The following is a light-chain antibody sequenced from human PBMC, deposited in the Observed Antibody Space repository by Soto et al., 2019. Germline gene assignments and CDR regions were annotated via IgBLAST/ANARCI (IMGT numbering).Light chain of an antibody. J-gene: IGKJ1*01. CDR3: QQYNNWPPWT. Sequence: EIVMTQSPATLSVSLGERATLSCRASQSFSSNLAWYQQKPGQAPRLLIYGASTRATGIPARFSGSGSGTEFTLTISSLQSEDFAVYYCQQYNNWPPWTFGQGTKVEIK. V-gene: IGKV3-15*01. CDR1: QSFSSN. CDR2: GAS.